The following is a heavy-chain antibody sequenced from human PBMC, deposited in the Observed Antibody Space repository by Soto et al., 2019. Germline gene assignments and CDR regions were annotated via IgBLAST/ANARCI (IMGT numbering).Heavy chain of an antibody. CDR2: IYYSGST. V-gene: IGHV4-31*03. Sequence: QVQLQESGPGLVKPSQTLSLTCTVSGGSISSGGYYWSWIRQHPGKGLEWIGYIYYSGSTYYNPSLKSRVTISVDTSKNQFSLKLSSVTASDTAVYYCARVYVGGYYTEYDYWGQGTLVTVSS. CDR1: GGSISSGGYY. CDR3: ARVYVGGYYTEYDY. D-gene: IGHD3-3*01. J-gene: IGHJ4*02.